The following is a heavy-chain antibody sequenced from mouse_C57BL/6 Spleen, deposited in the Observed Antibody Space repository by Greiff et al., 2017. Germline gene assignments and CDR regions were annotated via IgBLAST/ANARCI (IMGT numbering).Heavy chain of an antibody. D-gene: IGHD1-1*01. V-gene: IGHV5-6*01. CDR2: ISSGGSYT. Sequence: EVQVVESGGDLVKPGGSLKLSCAAPGFTFSSYGMSWVRQTPDKRLEWVATISSGGSYTYYPDSVKGRFTISRDNAKNTLYLQMSSLKSEDTAMYYCARLGTTVVATGYFDVWGTGTTVTVSS. CDR1: GFTFSSYG. CDR3: ARLGTTVVATGYFDV. J-gene: IGHJ1*03.